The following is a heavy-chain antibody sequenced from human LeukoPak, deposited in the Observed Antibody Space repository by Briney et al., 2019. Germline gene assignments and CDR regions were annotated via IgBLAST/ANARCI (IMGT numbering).Heavy chain of an antibody. Sequence: KTSETLSLTCAVSGYSISSGYYWGWIRQPPGKGLEWIGSIYHSGSIYYNPSLKSRVTISVDTSKNQFSLKLSSVTAADTAVYYCARERYPVVTPETWFDPWGQGTLVTVSS. D-gene: IGHD4-23*01. CDR2: IYHSGSI. CDR1: GYSISSGYY. V-gene: IGHV4-38-2*02. J-gene: IGHJ5*02. CDR3: ARERYPVVTPETWFDP.